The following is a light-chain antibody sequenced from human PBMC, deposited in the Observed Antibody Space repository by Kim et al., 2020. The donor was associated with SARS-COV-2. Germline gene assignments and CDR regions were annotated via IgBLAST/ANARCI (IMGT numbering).Light chain of an antibody. Sequence: VSPGERDPRCCRARQRVSSNLAWYQQKPGQAPRLLIYGASTRATGIPARFSGSGSGTEFTLTISSLQSEDFAVYYCQQYNNWPLTFGGGTKVDIK. CDR2: GAS. CDR3: QQYNNWPLT. CDR1: QRVSSN. J-gene: IGKJ4*01. V-gene: IGKV3-15*01.